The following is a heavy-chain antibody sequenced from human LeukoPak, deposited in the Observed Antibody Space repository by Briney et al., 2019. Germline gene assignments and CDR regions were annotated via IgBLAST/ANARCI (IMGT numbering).Heavy chain of an antibody. J-gene: IGHJ4*02. CDR2: ISYDGSNK. CDR1: GFSFRSYG. D-gene: IGHD6-13*01. CDR3: VYQQSGNLN. V-gene: IGHV3-30*03. Sequence: PGGSLRLSCAASGFSFRSYGMHWVRQAPGKGLEWVAVISYDGSNKYYADSVKGRFTISRDNSKNTLYLQMSSLRTEDTALYYCVYQQSGNLNWGQGTLVTVSS.